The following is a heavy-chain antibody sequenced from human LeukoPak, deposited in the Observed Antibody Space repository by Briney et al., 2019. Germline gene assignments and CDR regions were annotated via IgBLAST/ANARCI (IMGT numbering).Heavy chain of an antibody. CDR2: ISYDGSNK. D-gene: IGHD3-16*01. J-gene: IGHJ3*02. Sequence: GGSLRLSCAASGFTFSSYGMHWVRQAPGKGLEWVAVISYDGSNKYYADSVKGRFTISRDNSKNTLYLQMSSLRAEDTAVYYCAKDYVGAFDIWGQGTMVTVSS. CDR3: AKDYVGAFDI. V-gene: IGHV3-30*18. CDR1: GFTFSSYG.